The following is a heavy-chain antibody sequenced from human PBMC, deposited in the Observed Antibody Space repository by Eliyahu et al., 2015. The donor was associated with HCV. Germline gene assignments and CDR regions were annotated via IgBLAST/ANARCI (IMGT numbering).Heavy chain of an antibody. CDR1: GFXFSXYX. CDR2: IWYDGSNK. Sequence: QVQLVESGGGVVQPGRSLRLSCAXSGFXFSXYXXXWVRQAXGKGLEWVAVIWYDGSNKYYADSVKGRFTISRDNSKNTLYLQMNSLRAEDTAVYYCARDKAAAGTSHFQHWGQGTLVTVSS. D-gene: IGHD6-13*01. V-gene: IGHV3-33*01. J-gene: IGHJ1*01. CDR3: ARDKAAAGTSHFQH.